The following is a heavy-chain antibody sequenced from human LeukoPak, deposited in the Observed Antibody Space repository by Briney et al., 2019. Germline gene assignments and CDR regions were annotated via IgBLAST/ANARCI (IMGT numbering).Heavy chain of an antibody. J-gene: IGHJ4*02. V-gene: IGHV3-74*01. D-gene: IGHD2-15*01. CDR2: VNGDGTST. Sequence: PGGSLRLSCATSGFTFSSYWMQWVRQVPGKGLVCVSRVNGDGTSTRYADSVQGRFTISRDNAKNTLYLYMNSLRGDDTAIYFCVRSCSSGSCSGYKDYWGQGTLVTVSS. CDR3: VRSCSSGSCSGYKDY. CDR1: GFTFSSYW.